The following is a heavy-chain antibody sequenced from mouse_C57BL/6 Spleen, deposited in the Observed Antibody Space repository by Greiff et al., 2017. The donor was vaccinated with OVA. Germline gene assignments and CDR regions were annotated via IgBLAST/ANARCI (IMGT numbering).Heavy chain of an antibody. V-gene: IGHV5-17*01. CDR1: GFTFSDYG. D-gene: IGHD4-1*01. CDR3: ARHDWDWYFDV. J-gene: IGHJ1*03. CDR2: ISSGSSTI. Sequence: DVKLVESGGGLVKPGGSLKLSCAASGFTFSDYGMHWVRQAPEKGLEWVAYISSGSSTIYYADTVKGRFTISRDNAKNTLFLQMTSLRSEDTAMYYCARHDWDWYFDVWGTGTTVTVSS.